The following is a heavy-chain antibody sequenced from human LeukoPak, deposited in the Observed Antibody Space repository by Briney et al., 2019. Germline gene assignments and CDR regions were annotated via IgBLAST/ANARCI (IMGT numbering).Heavy chain of an antibody. Sequence: GGSLRLSCAASGFTFIIYAMIWVRRAPGKGLERVSAISGSGDATYYADFVKGRFTISRDNSENTVYLQVNSLRAEDTAIYYCARLSGTSGTTSRVLHYWGQGALVTVSS. D-gene: IGHD1-1*01. J-gene: IGHJ4*02. V-gene: IGHV3-23*01. CDR3: ARLSGTSGTTSRVLHY. CDR1: GFTFIIYA. CDR2: ISGSGDAT.